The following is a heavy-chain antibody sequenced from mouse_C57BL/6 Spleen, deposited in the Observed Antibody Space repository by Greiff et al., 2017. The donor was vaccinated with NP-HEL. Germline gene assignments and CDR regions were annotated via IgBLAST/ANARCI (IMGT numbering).Heavy chain of an antibody. CDR2: IWRGGST. CDR1: GFSLTSYG. CDR3: ARNVDGYDGFAY. J-gene: IGHJ3*01. Sequence: VKLMESGPGLVQPSQSLSITCTVSGFSLTSYGVHWVRQSPGKGLEWLGVIWRGGSTDYNAAFLSSLSISKDNSKSQVFLKMNSLQADDTAIYYCARNVDGYDGFAYWGQGTLVTVSA. V-gene: IGHV2-2*01. D-gene: IGHD2-2*01.